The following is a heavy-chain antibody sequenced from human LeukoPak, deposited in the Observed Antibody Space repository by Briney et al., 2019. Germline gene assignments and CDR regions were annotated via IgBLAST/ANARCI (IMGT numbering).Heavy chain of an antibody. V-gene: IGHV4-30-2*01. CDR1: GGSISSGGYS. CDR3: ARVAYYYDSSGDNWFDP. J-gene: IGHJ5*02. Sequence: TLSLTCAVSGGSISSGGYSWSWIRQPPGKGLEWIGYIYHSGSTYYNPSLKSRVTISVDRSKNQFSLKLSSVTAADTAVYYCARVAYYYDSSGDNWFDPWGQGTLVTVSS. D-gene: IGHD3-22*01. CDR2: IYHSGST.